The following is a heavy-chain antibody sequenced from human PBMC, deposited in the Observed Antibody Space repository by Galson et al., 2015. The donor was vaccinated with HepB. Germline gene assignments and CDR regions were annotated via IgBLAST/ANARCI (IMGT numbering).Heavy chain of an antibody. CDR2: IRYDSNNK. CDR1: GFTFSRFG. D-gene: IGHD2-2*02. CDR3: AEDHNPSKFYTLDQ. Sequence: SLRLSCAASGFTFSRFGIHWVRQAPGKGLEWISFIRYDSNNKYYAESVKGRFTISRDNSRNTLFLQMNSLRPEDTAVYYCAEDHNPSKFYTLDQWGQGTLVTVSS. J-gene: IGHJ4*02. V-gene: IGHV3-30*02.